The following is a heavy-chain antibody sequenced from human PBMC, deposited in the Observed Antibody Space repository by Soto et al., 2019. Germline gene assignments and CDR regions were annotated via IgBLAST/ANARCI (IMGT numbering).Heavy chain of an antibody. CDR1: GFTFDDYA. V-gene: IGHV3-9*01. CDR2: ISWNSNII. Sequence: ESGGSLVQPGRSLRLSCAASGFTFDDYAMHWVRRVPGKGLEWVSSISWNSNIIGYADSVKGRFTISRDNAKNSLYLQMNSLRPEDTALYYCAKGGPDGFCSGGRCYFDYWGQGTLVTVSS. D-gene: IGHD2-15*01. J-gene: IGHJ4*02. CDR3: AKGGPDGFCSGGRCYFDY.